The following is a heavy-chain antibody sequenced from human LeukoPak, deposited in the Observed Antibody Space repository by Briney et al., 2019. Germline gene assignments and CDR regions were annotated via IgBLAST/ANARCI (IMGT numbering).Heavy chain of an antibody. CDR1: GFTFSSYA. V-gene: IGHV3-33*03. CDR2: IRYDGSNQ. CDR3: AKVRLIGLSYYDMDV. Sequence: GGSLRLSCAASGFTFSSYAMHWVRQTPGQGLEWVALIRYDGSNQDYIESVKGRFTASRDNSTNTVYLQTNSLRAEDTAVYFCAKVRLIGLSYYDMDVWGKGTTVTVSS. D-gene: IGHD3-16*01. J-gene: IGHJ6*04.